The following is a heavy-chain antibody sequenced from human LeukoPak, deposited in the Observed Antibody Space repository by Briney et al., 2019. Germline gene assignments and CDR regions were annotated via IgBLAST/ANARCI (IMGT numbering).Heavy chain of an antibody. Sequence: GGSLRLSCAASGLTVSSNCMSWVRQAPGQGLEWVSFIYSGGSTYYTDSVKGRFTISRDNAKNSLYLQMNSLRAEDTAVYYCARETPDSSSWTAFDYWGQGTLVTVSS. V-gene: IGHV3-53*01. J-gene: IGHJ4*02. D-gene: IGHD6-13*01. CDR3: ARETPDSSSWTAFDY. CDR2: IYSGGST. CDR1: GLTVSSNC.